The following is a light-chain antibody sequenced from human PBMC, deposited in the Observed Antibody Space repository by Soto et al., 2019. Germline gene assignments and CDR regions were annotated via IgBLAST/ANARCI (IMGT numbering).Light chain of an antibody. J-gene: IGKJ2*01. CDR1: QSISSW. CDR2: KAS. Sequence: DIQMTQSPSTLSASVGDRVTITCRASQSISSWLAWYQQKPGKAPKLLIYKASSLEAGAPTWFSGSGSGTEFTLTISSLQPDDSATYYCQKYNSFPYTFGQGTKLEIK. V-gene: IGKV1-5*03. CDR3: QKYNSFPYT.